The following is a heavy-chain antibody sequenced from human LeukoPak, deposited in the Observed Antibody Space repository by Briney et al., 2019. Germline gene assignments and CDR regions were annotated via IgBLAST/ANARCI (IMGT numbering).Heavy chain of an antibody. V-gene: IGHV3-21*03. D-gene: IGHD3-10*01. Sequence: GGSLRLSCAASGFTFSSYSMNWVRQAPGKGLEWISSISSSSSYIYYADSVKGRFTISRDNAKNSLYLQMNSLRAEDTAVYYCARDRDYYYYYMDVWGKGTTVTVSS. CDR3: ARDRDYYYYYMDV. J-gene: IGHJ6*03. CDR2: ISSSSSYI. CDR1: GFTFSSYS.